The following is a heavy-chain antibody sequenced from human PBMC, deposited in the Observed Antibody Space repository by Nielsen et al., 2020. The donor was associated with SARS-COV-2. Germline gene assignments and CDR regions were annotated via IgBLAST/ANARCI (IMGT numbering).Heavy chain of an antibody. Sequence: SGPTLVKPTQTLTLTCTFSGFSLSTSGMCVSWIRQHPGKGLEWIGYIYYSGSTYYNPSLKSRVTISVDTSKNQFSLKLSSVTAADTAVYYCARGAQIGRGYFDYWGQGTLVTVSS. V-gene: IGHV4-31*03. CDR2: IYYSGST. CDR1: GFSLSTSGMC. D-gene: IGHD3-10*01. CDR3: ARGAQIGRGYFDY. J-gene: IGHJ4*02.